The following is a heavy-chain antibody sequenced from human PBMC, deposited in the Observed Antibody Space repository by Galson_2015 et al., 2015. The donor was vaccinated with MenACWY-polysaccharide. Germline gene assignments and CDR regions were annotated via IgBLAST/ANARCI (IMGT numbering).Heavy chain of an antibody. J-gene: IGHJ4*02. CDR1: GFTFSSYW. Sequence: SLRLSCAASGFTFSSYWMHWVRHAPGKGLVWVSVINSDGSRTTYADSVKGRFTISRDNAKNTLYLQMNSLRAEDTAVYYCWVYCSSTSCYSGIPSGGQGTLVTVSS. V-gene: IGHV3-74*01. CDR3: WVYCSSTSCYSGIPS. D-gene: IGHD2-2*01. CDR2: INSDGSRT.